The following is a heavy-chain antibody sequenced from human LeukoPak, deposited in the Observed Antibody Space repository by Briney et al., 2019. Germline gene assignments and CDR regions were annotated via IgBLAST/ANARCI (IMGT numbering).Heavy chain of an antibody. CDR2: INPNSGGT. J-gene: IGHJ3*02. Sequence: ASVKVSCKASGYTFTGYYMHWVRQAPGQGLEWMGWINPNSGGTNYAQKFQGRVTMTRDTSISTAYMELSRLRSDDTAVYYCARDIGLFDSSGYDAFDIWGQGTMVTVSS. V-gene: IGHV1-2*02. D-gene: IGHD3-22*01. CDR3: ARDIGLFDSSGYDAFDI. CDR1: GYTFTGYY.